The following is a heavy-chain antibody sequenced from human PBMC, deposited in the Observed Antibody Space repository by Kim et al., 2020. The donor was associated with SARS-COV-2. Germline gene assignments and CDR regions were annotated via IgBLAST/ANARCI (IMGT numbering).Heavy chain of an antibody. V-gene: IGHV3-30-3*01. CDR3: ARDIAVAGTGDAFDI. D-gene: IGHD6-19*01. CDR2: ISYDGSNK. CDR1: GFTFSSYA. J-gene: IGHJ3*02. Sequence: GGSLRLSCAASGFTFSSYAMHWVRQAPGKGLEWVAVISYDGSNKYYADSVKGRFTISRDNSKNTLYLQMNSLRAEDTAVYYCARDIAVAGTGDAFDIWGQGTMVTVSS.